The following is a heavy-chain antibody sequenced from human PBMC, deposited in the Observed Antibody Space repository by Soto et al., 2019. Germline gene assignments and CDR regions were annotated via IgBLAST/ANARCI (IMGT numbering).Heavy chain of an antibody. Sequence: GGSLRLSCAASGFTVSSNYMSWVRQAPGKGLEWVSVIYSGGSTYYADSVKGRFTISRDNSKNTLYLQMNSLRAEDTAVYYCARDPWFPYCSGGSCYSGEFYWGQGTLVTVSS. J-gene: IGHJ4*02. D-gene: IGHD2-15*01. CDR2: IYSGGST. V-gene: IGHV3-66*01. CDR1: GFTVSSNY. CDR3: ARDPWFPYCSGGSCYSGEFY.